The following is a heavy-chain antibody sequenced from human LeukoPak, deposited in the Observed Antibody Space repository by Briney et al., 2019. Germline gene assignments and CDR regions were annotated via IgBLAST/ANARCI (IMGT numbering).Heavy chain of an antibody. J-gene: IGHJ4*02. CDR3: AREAYSSGWYPDY. Sequence: ASVKVSCKASGYTFAAYYIHWVRQAPGQGLEWMGWISAYNGNTNYAQKLQGRVTMTTDTSTSTAYMELRSLRSDDTAVYYCAREAYSSGWYPDYWGQGTLVTVSS. V-gene: IGHV1-18*04. CDR1: GYTFAAYY. D-gene: IGHD6-19*01. CDR2: ISAYNGNT.